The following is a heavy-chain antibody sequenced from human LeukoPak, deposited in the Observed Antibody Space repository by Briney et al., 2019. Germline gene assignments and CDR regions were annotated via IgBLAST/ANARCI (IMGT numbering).Heavy chain of an antibody. D-gene: IGHD3-10*01. J-gene: IGHJ4*02. V-gene: IGHV1-2*02. Sequence: ASVKVSCKASGYTFTGYYMHWVRQAPGQGLEWMGWINPNSGGTNYAQKFQGRVTMTRDTSISTAYMELSRLRSDDTAVYYCARAPLDGSGYYFDYWGQGTLVTVSS. CDR3: ARAPLDGSGYYFDY. CDR2: INPNSGGT. CDR1: GYTFTGYY.